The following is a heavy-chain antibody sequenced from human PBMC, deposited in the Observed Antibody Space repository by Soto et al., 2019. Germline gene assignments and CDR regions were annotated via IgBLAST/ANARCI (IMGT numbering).Heavy chain of an antibody. Sequence: GGSLRLSCAASGFTVSSTYMTWVRQAPGKGLEWVSVIYGGLTTSYADSVKGRFTISRDNSRNTVFLQMNSLRGEDTAVYYCARDRIEAAGTPRFNYYYGMDVWGQGTTVTVSS. CDR2: IYGGLTT. V-gene: IGHV3-53*01. D-gene: IGHD6-13*01. CDR1: GFTVSSTY. CDR3: ARDRIEAAGTPRFNYYYGMDV. J-gene: IGHJ6*02.